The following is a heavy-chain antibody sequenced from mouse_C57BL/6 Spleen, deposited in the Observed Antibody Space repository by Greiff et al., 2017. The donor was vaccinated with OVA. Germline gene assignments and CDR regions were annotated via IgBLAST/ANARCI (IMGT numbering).Heavy chain of an antibody. Sequence: EVQVVESGEGLVKPGGSLKLSCAASGFTFSSSAMSWVRQTPEKRLEWVAYISSGGDYIYYADTVKGRFTISRDNARNTLYLQMSSLKSEDTAMYYCTREGLNYYGSRWYFEVWGTGTTVTVSS. D-gene: IGHD1-1*01. J-gene: IGHJ1*03. CDR2: ISSGGDYI. CDR3: TREGLNYYGSRWYFEV. V-gene: IGHV5-9-1*02. CDR1: GFTFSSSA.